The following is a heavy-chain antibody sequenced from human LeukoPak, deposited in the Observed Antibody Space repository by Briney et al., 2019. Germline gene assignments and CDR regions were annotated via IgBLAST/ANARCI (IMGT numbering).Heavy chain of an antibody. CDR3: AKRYCRITSCYNFEY. D-gene: IGHD2-2*02. J-gene: IGHJ4*02. V-gene: IGHV3-23*01. CDR1: GFTFSSYA. Sequence: GGSLRLSCAASGFTFSSYAMSWVRQAPGKGLEWVSAITGSGGSTYYADSVKGRFTISRDNSKNTLYLQMNSLRAEDTAVYYCAKRYCRITSCYNFEYWGQGTLVTVSS. CDR2: ITGSGGST.